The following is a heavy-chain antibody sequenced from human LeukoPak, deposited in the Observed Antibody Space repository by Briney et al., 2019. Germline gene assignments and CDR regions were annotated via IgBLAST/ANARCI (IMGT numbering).Heavy chain of an antibody. CDR3: ARIRWDTAMVYYFDY. CDR1: GYIFTDYA. V-gene: IGHV1-3*01. Sequence: GASVKVSCKASGYIFTDYAIHWLRQAPGQRPEWMGWMNAGNGNTKYSQKFQGRITLIRDTSAATAYMELSSLRHDDLAVYYCARIRWDTAMVYYFDYWGQGTLVTVSS. J-gene: IGHJ4*02. D-gene: IGHD5-18*01. CDR2: MNAGNGNT.